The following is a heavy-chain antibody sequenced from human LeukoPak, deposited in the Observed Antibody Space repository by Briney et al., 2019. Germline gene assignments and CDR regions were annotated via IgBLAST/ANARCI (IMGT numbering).Heavy chain of an antibody. J-gene: IGHJ4*02. Sequence: GGSLRLSCAASGFTFSNYAMSWVRQAPGKGLEWVSAISGSSGNTYYADSVKGRFTISRDNSKNTLYLQMNSLGAEDTAVYYCAKDFKIWFGEYLDYRGQGTLVTVSS. V-gene: IGHV3-23*01. CDR3: AKDFKIWFGEYLDY. CDR2: ISGSSGNT. D-gene: IGHD3-10*01. CDR1: GFTFSNYA.